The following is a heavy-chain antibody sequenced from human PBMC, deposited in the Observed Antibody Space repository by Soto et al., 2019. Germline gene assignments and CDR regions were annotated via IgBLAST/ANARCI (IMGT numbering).Heavy chain of an antibody. Sequence: PGESLKISCKGSGYSFTSYWIGWVRQIPGKGLEWMGIIYPGDSDTRYSPSFQGQVTISADKSISTAYLQWSSLKASDTAMYYFSRGGSRGMVRYNYYCMDGWGKGTRVTVSS. CDR1: GYSFTSYW. CDR2: IYPGDSDT. D-gene: IGHD1-26*01. CDR3: SRGGSRGMVRYNYYCMDG. J-gene: IGHJ6*03. V-gene: IGHV5-51*01.